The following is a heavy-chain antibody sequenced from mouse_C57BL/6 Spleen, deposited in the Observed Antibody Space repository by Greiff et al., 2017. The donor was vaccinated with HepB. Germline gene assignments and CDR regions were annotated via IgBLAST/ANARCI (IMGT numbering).Heavy chain of an antibody. CDR2: ISSGSSTI. CDR1: GFTFSDYG. J-gene: IGHJ4*01. V-gene: IGHV5-17*01. CDR3: ARLLFITTVVTEDYAMDY. D-gene: IGHD1-1*01. Sequence: EVMLVESGGGLVKPGGSLKLSCAASGFTFSDYGMHWVRQAPEKGLEWVAYISSGSSTIYYADTVKGRFTISRDNAKNTLFLQLTSLRSEDTAMYYCARLLFITTVVTEDYAMDYWGQGTSVTVSS.